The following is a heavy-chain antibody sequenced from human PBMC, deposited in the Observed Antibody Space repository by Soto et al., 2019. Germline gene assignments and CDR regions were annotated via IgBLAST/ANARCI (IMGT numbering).Heavy chain of an antibody. V-gene: IGHV1-3*01. Sequence: QVQLVQSGAEVKKPGASVKVSCKASGYTFTNYAMHWVRQAPGQRLEWMGWINAGNGNTKYSQKFQGRVTITRDTSASTAYMELSSLRSEDTAVFYSARVGAAAGPYYFDYWGQGTLVTVSS. CDR2: INAGNGNT. D-gene: IGHD6-13*01. J-gene: IGHJ4*02. CDR3: ARVGAAAGPYYFDY. CDR1: GYTFTNYA.